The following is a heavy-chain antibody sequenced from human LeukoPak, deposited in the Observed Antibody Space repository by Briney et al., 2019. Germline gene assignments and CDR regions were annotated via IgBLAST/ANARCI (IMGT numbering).Heavy chain of an antibody. CDR1: GFTFDDYA. CDR2: ISWNSGSI. V-gene: IGHV3-9*01. J-gene: IGHJ4*02. Sequence: HPGRSLRLSCAASGFTFDDYAMHWVRQAPGKGLEWVSGISWNSGSIGYADSVKGRFTISRDNAKNSLYLQMNSLRAEDTALYYCAKDPSFDGSGSSIDYWGQGTLVTVSS. CDR3: AKDPSFDGSGSSIDY. D-gene: IGHD3-10*01.